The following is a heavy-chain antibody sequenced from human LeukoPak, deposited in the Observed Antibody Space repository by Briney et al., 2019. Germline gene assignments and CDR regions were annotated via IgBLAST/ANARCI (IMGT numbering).Heavy chain of an antibody. Sequence: GGFLRLSCAASGFTFSSYAMSWVRQAPGKGLEWVSAISDSGGSTYYADSVKGRFTISRDNSKNTLYLQMNSLRAEDTAVYYCAKLIAVAGNDDYWGQGTLVTVSS. D-gene: IGHD6-19*01. CDR3: AKLIAVAGNDDY. CDR2: ISDSGGST. V-gene: IGHV3-23*01. CDR1: GFTFSSYA. J-gene: IGHJ4*02.